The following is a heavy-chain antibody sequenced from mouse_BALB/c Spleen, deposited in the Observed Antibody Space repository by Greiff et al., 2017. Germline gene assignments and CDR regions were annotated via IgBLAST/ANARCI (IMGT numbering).Heavy chain of an antibody. CDR3: ARDYYGSSAY. Sequence: VQLQQSGPELVKPGASVKISCKASGYAFSSSWMNWVKQRPGQGLEWIGRIYPGDGDTDYNGKFKGKATLTADKSSSTAYMQLSSLTSVDSAVYFCARDYYGSSAYWGQGTLVTVSA. V-gene: IGHV1-82*01. CDR2: IYPGDGDT. J-gene: IGHJ3*01. CDR1: GYAFSSSW. D-gene: IGHD1-1*01.